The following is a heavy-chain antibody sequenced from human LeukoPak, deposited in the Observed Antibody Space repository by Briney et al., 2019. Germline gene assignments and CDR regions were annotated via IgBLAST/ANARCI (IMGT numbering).Heavy chain of an antibody. CDR1: GFTFSSYA. Sequence: GGSLRLSCAASGFTFSSYAISWVRQAPGKGLEWVSTISGNGDYIYYADSVKGRFTIYRDNSKNTLYLQMNSLRAEDTAIYYCAKYGMTSRSYFDYWGRGTLVTVSS. CDR3: AKYGMTSRSYFDY. D-gene: IGHD1-26*01. J-gene: IGHJ4*02. CDR2: ISGNGDYI. V-gene: IGHV3-23*01.